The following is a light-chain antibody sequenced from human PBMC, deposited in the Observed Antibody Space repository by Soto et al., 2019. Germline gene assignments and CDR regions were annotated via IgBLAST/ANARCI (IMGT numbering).Light chain of an antibody. V-gene: IGKV3-20*01. CDR3: QQYGSSPYT. CDR1: QSVSSNY. J-gene: IGKJ2*01. CDR2: GAS. Sequence: EIVLTQSPGTLYLSSGERATLSCRASQSVSSNYLAWYQQKPGQAPRLLIYGASSRATGIPDRFSGSGSGTDFTLTISRLEPEDFAVYYCQQYGSSPYTFGQGTKLEIK.